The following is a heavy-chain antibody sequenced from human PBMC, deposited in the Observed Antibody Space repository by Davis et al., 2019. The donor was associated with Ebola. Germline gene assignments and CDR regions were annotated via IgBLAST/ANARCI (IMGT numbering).Heavy chain of an antibody. CDR1: GFTFSSYW. V-gene: IGHV3-74*01. CDR2: INSDGSST. Sequence: GESLKISCAASGFTFSSYWMHWVRQAPGKGLVWVSRINSDGSSTSYADSVKGRFTISRDNSKNTLYLQMNSLRAEDTAVYYCARDREGGSYSFDYWGQGTLVTVSS. J-gene: IGHJ4*02. D-gene: IGHD1-26*01. CDR3: ARDREGGSYSFDY.